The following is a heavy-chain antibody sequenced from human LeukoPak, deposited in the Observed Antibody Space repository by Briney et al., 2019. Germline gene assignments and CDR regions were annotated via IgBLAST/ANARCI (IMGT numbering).Heavy chain of an antibody. J-gene: IGHJ4*02. CDR1: GGTFSSYA. CDR3: ARSMVRGVSPDY. V-gene: IGHV1-69*04. CDR2: IIPILGIA. Sequence: SVKVSCKASGGTFSSYAISWVRQAPGQGLEWMGRIIPILGIANYAQKFQGRVTITADKSTSTAYMELSSLRSDDTAVYYCARSMVRGVSPDYWGQGTLVTVSS. D-gene: IGHD3-10*01.